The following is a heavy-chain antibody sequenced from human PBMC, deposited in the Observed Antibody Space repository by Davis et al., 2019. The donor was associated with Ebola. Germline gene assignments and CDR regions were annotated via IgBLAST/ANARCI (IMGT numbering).Heavy chain of an antibody. D-gene: IGHD3-10*01. Sequence: SDTLSPTCSVPGDSISSGGYYWSWIRQRPGTGLEWTGYIFYSGITYYNPSLKSRVTISVDTSKNQFSLSLRSVTAADTAVYYCARRAGIHYCYGMDVWGKGTTVTVSS. CDR3: ARRAGIHYCYGMDV. CDR1: GDSISSGGYY. CDR2: IFYSGIT. V-gene: IGHV4-31*03. J-gene: IGHJ6*04.